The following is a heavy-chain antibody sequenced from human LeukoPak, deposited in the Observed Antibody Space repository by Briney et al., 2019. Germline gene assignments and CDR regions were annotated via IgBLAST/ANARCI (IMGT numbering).Heavy chain of an antibody. J-gene: IGHJ4*02. CDR3: ARDRTTGDLDS. D-gene: IGHD7-27*01. Sequence: PSETLSLTCTVSGGSISSYQWSWIRQPPGKGLEWIGYIYYSGSTNYNPSLKSRVTISEDTSKNQFSLKVTSVTAADTAVYYCARDRTTGDLDSWGQGALVTVSS. CDR1: GGSISSYQ. CDR2: IYYSGST. V-gene: IGHV4-59*01.